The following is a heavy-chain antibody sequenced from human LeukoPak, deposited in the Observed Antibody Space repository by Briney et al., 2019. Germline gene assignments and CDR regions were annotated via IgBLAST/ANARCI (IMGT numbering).Heavy chain of an antibody. J-gene: IGHJ6*02. D-gene: IGHD3-22*01. Sequence: PSETLSLTCTVSGGSISSYYWSWIRQPPGKGLEWIGYIYYSGSTNYNPSLRSRVTISVDTPKNQFSLDLRSVTAADTAVYYCARGPHYHDSSGYSPSYSYAMDVWGQGTTVTVSS. CDR3: ARGPHYHDSSGYSPSYSYAMDV. CDR2: IYYSGST. CDR1: GGSISSYY. V-gene: IGHV4-59*01.